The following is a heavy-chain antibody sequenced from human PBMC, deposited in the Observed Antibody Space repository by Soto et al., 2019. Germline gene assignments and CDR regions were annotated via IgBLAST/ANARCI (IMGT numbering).Heavy chain of an antibody. Sequence: GGSLRLSCAASGFTFSSYAMSWVRQAPGTGLEWVSAITGGGSSSYYADSVKGRFAISRDNSKNTMYLQMNSLRAEDTAVYYCAKVRSSAGSGTYPGHFDFWGQGTLVTVSS. J-gene: IGHJ4*02. CDR2: ITGGGSSS. V-gene: IGHV3-23*01. D-gene: IGHD3-10*01. CDR3: AKVRSSAGSGTYPGHFDF. CDR1: GFTFSSYA.